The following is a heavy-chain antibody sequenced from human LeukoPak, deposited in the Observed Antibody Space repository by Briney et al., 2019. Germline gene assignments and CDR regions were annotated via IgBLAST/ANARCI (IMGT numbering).Heavy chain of an antibody. V-gene: IGHV3-74*01. CDR1: GLTFSSHW. CDR2: ITNDGSST. J-gene: IGHJ4*02. CDR3: AKEVVPGTSRSFDY. D-gene: IGHD2-2*01. Sequence: GGSLRLSCAASGLTFSSHWMHWVRQAPGKGLVWVSRITNDGSSTTYADSVKGRFTISRDTSKNTLYLQMNSLRAEDTAIYYCAKEVVPGTSRSFDYWGQGTLVTVSS.